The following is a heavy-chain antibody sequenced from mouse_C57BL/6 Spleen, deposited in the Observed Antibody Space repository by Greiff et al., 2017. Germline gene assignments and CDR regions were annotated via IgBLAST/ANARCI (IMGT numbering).Heavy chain of an antibody. CDR2: IYPRSGNT. CDR1: GYTFTSYG. Sequence: VQLQQSGAELARPGASVKLSCKASGYTFTSYGISWVKQRTGQGLEWIGEIYPRSGNTYYNEKFKGKATLTADTSSNTAYLQLSSLTSEDTAVYYCTTGDYGDYWGEGTTLTGSS. J-gene: IGHJ2*01. D-gene: IGHD2-4*01. V-gene: IGHV1-81*01. CDR3: TTGDYGDY.